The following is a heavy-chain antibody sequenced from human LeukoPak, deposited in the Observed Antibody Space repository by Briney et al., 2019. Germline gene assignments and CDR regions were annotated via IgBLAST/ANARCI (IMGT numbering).Heavy chain of an antibody. D-gene: IGHD2-8*01. J-gene: IGHJ6*03. CDR3: AKDRCSNGIGCYYYYMEV. Sequence: GGSLRLSCAASAFTFSSYGMHWVRQAPGKGLEWVAHIQYDRTNEQYAHSVKGRFRISRDNSNNILYLQMNSLRTEDTAVYYCAKDRCSNGIGCYYYYMEVWGKGTTVTISS. CDR1: AFTFSSYG. CDR2: IQYDRTNE. V-gene: IGHV3-30*02.